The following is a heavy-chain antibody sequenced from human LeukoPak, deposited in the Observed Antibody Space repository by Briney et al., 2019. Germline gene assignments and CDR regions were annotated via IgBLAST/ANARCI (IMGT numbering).Heavy chain of an antibody. CDR3: ARVGEVVFSRYAPTWFDP. J-gene: IGHJ5*02. CDR1: GYTFTSYG. Sequence: GASVKVSCKASGYTFTSYGISWVRQAPGQGLEWMGWISAYNGNTNYAQKLQGRVTMTRDTSTSTAYMELRSLRSDDTAVYYCARVGEVVFSRYAPTWFDPWGQGTLVTVSS. D-gene: IGHD2-2*01. CDR2: ISAYNGNT. V-gene: IGHV1-18*01.